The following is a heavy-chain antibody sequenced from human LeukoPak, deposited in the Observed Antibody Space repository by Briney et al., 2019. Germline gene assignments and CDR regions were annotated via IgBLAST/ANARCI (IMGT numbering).Heavy chain of an antibody. Sequence: SETLSLTCAVYGGSFSGSYWSWIPQPPGKGLEWIGEINHRGSTNYNPSLKSRVTISVDTSKNQFSLKLSSVTAADTAVYYCARGSWGRRYFDRLFCGMDVWGQGTTVTVSS. CDR1: GGSFSGSY. CDR3: ARGSWGRRYFDRLFCGMDV. J-gene: IGHJ6*02. D-gene: IGHD3-9*01. V-gene: IGHV4-34*01. CDR2: INHRGST.